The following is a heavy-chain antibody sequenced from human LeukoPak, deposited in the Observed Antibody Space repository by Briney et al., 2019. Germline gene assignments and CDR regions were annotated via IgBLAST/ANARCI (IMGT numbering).Heavy chain of an antibody. CDR2: ISSSSYI. D-gene: IGHD3-10*01. Sequence: PGGSLRLSCAASGFTFSSYSMNWVRQAPGKGLEWVSSISSSSYIYYADSVKGRFTISRDNAKNSLYLQMDSLRAEDTALYYCARDMYYGSGTPMQYGMDVWGQGTTVTVSS. J-gene: IGHJ6*02. V-gene: IGHV3-21*04. CDR1: GFTFSSYS. CDR3: ARDMYYGSGTPMQYGMDV.